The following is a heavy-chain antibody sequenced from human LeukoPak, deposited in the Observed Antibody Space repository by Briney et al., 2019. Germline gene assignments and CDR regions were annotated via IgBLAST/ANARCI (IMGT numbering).Heavy chain of an antibody. Sequence: GGSLRLSCAASGFTFSSYAMSWVRQAPGKGLEWVSAISGSGGSTYYADSVKGRFTISRDNSKNTLYLQMNSLRAEDTAVYYCAKYDSSGYYLYYFDYWGQGTLVTVSS. J-gene: IGHJ4*02. CDR1: GFTFSSYA. D-gene: IGHD3-22*01. CDR2: ISGSGGST. CDR3: AKYDSSGYYLYYFDY. V-gene: IGHV3-23*01.